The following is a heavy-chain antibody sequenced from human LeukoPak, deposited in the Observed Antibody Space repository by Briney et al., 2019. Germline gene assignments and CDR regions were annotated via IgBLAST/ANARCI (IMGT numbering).Heavy chain of an antibody. Sequence: PSETLSLTCAVYGGSFSGYYWSWIRQPPGKGLEWIGEINHSGSTNYNPSLKSRVTISVDTSKNQFSLKLSSVTAADTAVYYCARLGWGRGWSRHFDYWGQGTLVTVSS. D-gene: IGHD3-10*01. J-gene: IGHJ4*02. CDR1: GGSFSGYY. CDR3: ARLGWGRGWSRHFDY. CDR2: INHSGST. V-gene: IGHV4-34*01.